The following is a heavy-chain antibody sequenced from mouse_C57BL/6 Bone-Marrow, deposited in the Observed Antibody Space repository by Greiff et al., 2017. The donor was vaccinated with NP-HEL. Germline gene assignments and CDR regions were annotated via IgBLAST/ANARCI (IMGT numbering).Heavy chain of an antibody. CDR3: ALGSRGDYWYFDV. D-gene: IGHD1-1*01. CDR1: GYTFTSYW. J-gene: IGHJ1*03. Sequence: VQLQQPGAELVMPGASVKLSCKASGYTFTSYWMHWVKQRPGQGLEWIGEIDPSDRYTNYNQKFKGKDTLTVDKSSSTAYMQLRSLTSEDSAVYYCALGSRGDYWYFDVWGTGTTVTVSS. CDR2: IDPSDRYT. V-gene: IGHV1-69*01.